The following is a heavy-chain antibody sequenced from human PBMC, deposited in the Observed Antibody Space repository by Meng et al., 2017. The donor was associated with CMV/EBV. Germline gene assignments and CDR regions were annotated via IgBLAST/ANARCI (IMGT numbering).Heavy chain of an antibody. V-gene: IGHV4-61*01. D-gene: IGHD2-8*01. CDR2: IYYSGST. J-gene: IGHJ6*02. CDR3: ARDPIVLITLDGHGAGRFTEASVKRPV. CDR1: GSSVSSGSYY. Sequence: SETLSLTCTVSGSSVSSGSYYWSWIRQPPGKGLEWIGYIYYSGSTNYNPSLKSRVTISVDTSKNQFSLKLSSVTAADTAVYYCARDPIVLITLDGHGAGRFTEASVKRPVWGQGTTVTVSS.